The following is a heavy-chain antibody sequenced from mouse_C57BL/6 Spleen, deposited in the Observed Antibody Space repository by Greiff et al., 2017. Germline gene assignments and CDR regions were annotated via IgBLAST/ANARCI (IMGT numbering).Heavy chain of an antibody. V-gene: IGHV1-55*01. J-gene: IGHJ1*03. CDR2: IYPGSGST. CDR1: GYTFTSYW. D-gene: IGHD3-3*01. Sequence: QVQLQQPGAELVKPGASVKMSCKASGYTFTSYWITWVKQRPGQGLEWIGDIYPGSGSTNYNEKFKGKATLTVDTSASAAYMQLSSLTSEDSAVYYGARGGTWYFDVWGTGTTVTVSS. CDR3: ARGGTWYFDV.